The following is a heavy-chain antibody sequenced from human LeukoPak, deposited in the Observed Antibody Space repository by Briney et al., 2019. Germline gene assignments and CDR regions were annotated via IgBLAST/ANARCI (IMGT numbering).Heavy chain of an antibody. Sequence: GGSLRLSCAASGFTFSSYSMNWVRQAPGKGLEWASSISSNSSYIYYADSVKGRFTISRDNAKNSLYLQMNSLRAEDTAVYYCASANYVGGLDYWGQGTLVTVSS. J-gene: IGHJ4*02. CDR1: GFTFSSYS. D-gene: IGHD4/OR15-4a*01. V-gene: IGHV3-21*01. CDR3: ASANYVGGLDY. CDR2: ISSNSSYI.